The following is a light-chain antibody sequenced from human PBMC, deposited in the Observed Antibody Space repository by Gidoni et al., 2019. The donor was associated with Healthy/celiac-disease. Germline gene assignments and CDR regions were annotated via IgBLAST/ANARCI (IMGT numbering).Light chain of an antibody. V-gene: IGKV4-1*01. CDR1: QSVLYSSNNKNY. CDR2: WAS. Sequence: DIVMTPSPDSLAVSLGERATINCKSSQSVLYSSNNKNYLAWYQQKPGQPPKLLIYWASTRESGVPDRFSGSGSGTDFTLTISSLQAEDVAVYYCQQYYSTPLIFGGGTKVEIK. CDR3: QQYYSTPLI. J-gene: IGKJ4*01.